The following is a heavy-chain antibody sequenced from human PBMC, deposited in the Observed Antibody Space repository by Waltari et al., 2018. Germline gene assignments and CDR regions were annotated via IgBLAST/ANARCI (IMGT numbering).Heavy chain of an antibody. CDR1: GFTVSSNY. V-gene: IGHV3-53*01. CDR2: IYSGGST. J-gene: IGHJ5*02. D-gene: IGHD6-19*01. Sequence: LVESGGGLIQPGGSLRLSCAASGFTVSSNYMSWVRQAPGKGLEWVSVIYSGGSTYYADSVKGRFTISRDNSKNTLYLQMNSLRSEDTAVYYCARGGIAVADNWFDPWGQGTLVTVSS. CDR3: ARGGIAVADNWFDP.